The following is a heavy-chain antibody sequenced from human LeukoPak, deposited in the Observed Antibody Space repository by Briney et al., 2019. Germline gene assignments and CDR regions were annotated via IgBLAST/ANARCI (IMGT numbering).Heavy chain of an antibody. CDR1: GGSISSSSYY. V-gene: IGHV4-39*01. CDR3: ARQRWQVKWYDD. CDR2: IYYSGST. D-gene: IGHD4-23*01. Sequence: RTSETLSLTCTVSGGSISSSSYYWGWIRQPPGKGLEWIGSIYYSGSTYYNPSLKSRVTISVDTSKNQFSLKLSSVTAADTAVYYCARQRWQVKWYDDWGQGTLVTVSS. J-gene: IGHJ4*02.